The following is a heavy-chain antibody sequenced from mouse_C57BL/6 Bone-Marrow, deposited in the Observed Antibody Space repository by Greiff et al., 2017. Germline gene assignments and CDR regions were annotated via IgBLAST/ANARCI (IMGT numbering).Heavy chain of an antibody. D-gene: IGHD1-1*01. V-gene: IGHV7-3*01. CDR1: GFTFTDYY. J-gene: IGHJ3*01. Sequence: EVKLVESGGGLVQPGGSLSLSCAASGFTFTDYYMSWVRQPPGKALEWLGFIRNKANGYTTEYSASVKGRFTISRDNSQSILYLQMNALRAEDSASYYCARPLHYCGSSGGFAYWGQGTLVTVSA. CDR2: IRNKANGYTT. CDR3: ARPLHYCGSSGGFAY.